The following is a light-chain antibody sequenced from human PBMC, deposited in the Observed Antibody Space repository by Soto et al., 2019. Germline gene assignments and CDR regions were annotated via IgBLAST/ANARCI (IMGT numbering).Light chain of an antibody. V-gene: IGKV1-5*03. CDR2: KAS. CDR3: QQFNSYPIT. CDR1: QTISSW. Sequence: DIQMTQSPSTLSGSVGDRVTITCRASQTISSWLAWYQQKPGKAPKLLIYKASTLKSGVPSRFSGSGSGTEFTLTISSLKPEDFATYYCQQFNSYPITFGQGTRLEIK. J-gene: IGKJ5*01.